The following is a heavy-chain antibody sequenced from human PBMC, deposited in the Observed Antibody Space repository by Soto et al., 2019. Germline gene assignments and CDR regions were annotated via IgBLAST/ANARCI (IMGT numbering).Heavy chain of an antibody. CDR3: ARGRDYDFWSGYPYGMDV. J-gene: IGHJ6*02. Sequence: GGSLRLSCAASGFTFSSYWMHWVRQAPGKGLVWVSRINPDGSATNYADSVKGRFTISRDNVKNTLYLQMNSLRAEDTAVYYCARGRDYDFWSGYPYGMDVWGQGATVTVSS. V-gene: IGHV3-74*01. D-gene: IGHD3-3*01. CDR1: GFTFSSYW. CDR2: INPDGSAT.